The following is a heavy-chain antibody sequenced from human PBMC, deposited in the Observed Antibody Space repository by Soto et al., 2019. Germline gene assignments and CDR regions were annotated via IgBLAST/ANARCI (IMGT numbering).Heavy chain of an antibody. CDR1: GGTFSSYA. V-gene: IGHV1-69*13. Sequence: GASVKVSCKASGGTFSSYAISWVRQAPGQGLGWMGGIIPIFGTANYAQKFQGRVTITADESTSTAYMELSSLRSEDTAVYYCASGYFGGATTSWFDPWGQGTMVTVYS. D-gene: IGHD1-26*01. J-gene: IGHJ5*02. CDR3: ASGYFGGATTSWFDP. CDR2: IIPIFGTA.